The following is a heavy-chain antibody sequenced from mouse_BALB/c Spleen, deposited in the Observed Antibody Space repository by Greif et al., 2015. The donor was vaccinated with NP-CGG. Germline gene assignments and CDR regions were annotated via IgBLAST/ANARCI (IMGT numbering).Heavy chain of an antibody. J-gene: IGHJ4*01. V-gene: IGHV1-84*02. Sequence: LVESGPELVKPGASVKISCKASGYTFTDYYINWVNQKPGQGLEWIGWIYPGSGNTKYNEKFKGKATLTVDTSSSTAYMQFSSLTSEGTAVYFCARRTGTEAMDYWGQGTSVTVSS. CDR1: GYTFTDYY. D-gene: IGHD4-1*01. CDR3: ARRTGTEAMDY. CDR2: IYPGSGNT.